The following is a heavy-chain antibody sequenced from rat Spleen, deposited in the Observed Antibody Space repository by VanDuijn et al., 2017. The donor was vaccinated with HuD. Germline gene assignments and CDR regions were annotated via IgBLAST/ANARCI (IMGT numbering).Heavy chain of an antibody. CDR1: GFTFSNYY. CDR3: ATLSPEILGYFDY. V-gene: IGHV5-25*01. D-gene: IGHD5-1*01. CDR2: ISPSGGST. Sequence: EVQVVESGGGLVQPGRSLKLSCAASGFTFSNYYMAWVRQAPTKGLEWVASISPSGGSTYYPDSVKGRFTISRDNAKSTQYLQMDSLRSEDTATYYCATLSPEILGYFDYWGQGGMVTVSS. J-gene: IGHJ2*01.